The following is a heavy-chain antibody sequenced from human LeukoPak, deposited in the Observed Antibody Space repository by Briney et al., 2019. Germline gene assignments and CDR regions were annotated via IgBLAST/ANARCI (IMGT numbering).Heavy chain of an antibody. Sequence: PGGSLRLSCAASGFTFSSYNINWVRQAPGKGLEWVSSISSSSSYIYYADSEKGRFTISRDNAKNSLYLQMNSLRAEDTAVYYCALGEWLRPFDYWGQGTLVTVSP. CDR3: ALGEWLRPFDY. D-gene: IGHD5-12*01. CDR1: GFTFSSYN. V-gene: IGHV3-21*01. J-gene: IGHJ4*02. CDR2: ISSSSSYI.